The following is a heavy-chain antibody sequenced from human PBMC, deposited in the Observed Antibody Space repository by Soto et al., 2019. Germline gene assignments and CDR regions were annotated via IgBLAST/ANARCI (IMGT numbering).Heavy chain of an antibody. CDR3: AREQGGSYDSWFDP. D-gene: IGHD1-26*01. J-gene: IGHJ5*02. Sequence: GGSLRLSGTCTFSMYSMNWVRHAPGKGLEWVASISSGSAYIKYAESVKGRFTISRDNAKNSLHLQMNSLRAEDTAIYHCAREQGGSYDSWFDPWGQGTLVTVSS. V-gene: IGHV3-21*06. CDR1: TFSMYS. CDR2: ISSGSAYI.